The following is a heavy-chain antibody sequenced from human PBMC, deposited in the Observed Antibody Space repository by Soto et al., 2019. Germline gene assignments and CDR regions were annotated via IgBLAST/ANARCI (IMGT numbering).Heavy chain of an antibody. CDR3: ASYPGIAAAGFLGGFDP. CDR1: GFTFSSYG. D-gene: IGHD6-13*01. Sequence: GGSLRLSCAASGFTFSSYGMHWVRQAPGKGLEWVAVISYDGSNKYYADSVKGRFTISRDNSKNTLYLQMNSLRAEDTAVYYCASYPGIAAAGFLGGFDPWGQGTLVTVSS. J-gene: IGHJ5*02. V-gene: IGHV3-30*03. CDR2: ISYDGSNK.